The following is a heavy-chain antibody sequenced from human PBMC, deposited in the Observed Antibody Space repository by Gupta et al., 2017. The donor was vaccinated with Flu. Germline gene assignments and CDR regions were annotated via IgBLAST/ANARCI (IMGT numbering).Heavy chain of an antibody. CDR1: KFTFSDYT. CDR2: IHIDSVYI. D-gene: IGHD3-22*01. V-gene: IGHV3-21*02. CDR3: ASDYDSTAFYGMDV. J-gene: IGHJ6*02. Sequence: EVQLVEAGGGLVKPGGSLGLSCAASKFTFSDYTIRWVRQAPGKGLGCVSSIHIDSVYIYYEESVRGRFPISRDNAQDSLFLQMNSLSAEDPAIYYCASDYDSTAFYGMDVWGQGPAVTVSS.